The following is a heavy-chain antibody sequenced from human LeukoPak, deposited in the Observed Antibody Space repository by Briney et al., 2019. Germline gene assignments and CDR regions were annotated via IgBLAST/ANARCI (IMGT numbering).Heavy chain of an antibody. D-gene: IGHD6-6*01. CDR2: INTNTGNP. V-gene: IGHV7-4-1*02. Sequence: ASVTVSRTASGYIFTSYPIHWVRQAPGQGLEWMGWINTNTGNPTYAQGFTGRFVFSLDTSVSTAYVQINSLKPEDTAIYYCAKDHGVARAEGTFDSWGQGTLVTVSS. CDR1: GYIFTSYP. CDR3: AKDHGVARAEGTFDS. J-gene: IGHJ4*02.